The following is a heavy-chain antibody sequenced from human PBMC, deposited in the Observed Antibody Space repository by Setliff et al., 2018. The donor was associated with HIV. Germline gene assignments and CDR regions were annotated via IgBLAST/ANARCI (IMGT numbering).Heavy chain of an antibody. CDR3: ASATVGGASPFDS. CDR1: GGSISRGGRY. J-gene: IGHJ4*02. D-gene: IGHD4-4*01. V-gene: IGHV4-31*03. Sequence: SETLSLTCSVYGGSISRGGRYWGWIRQHPGRGLEWLGYVYYTGESFYKPSLGGRVSILQDKSKNQFSLELRSVTAADTAVYYCASATVGGASPFDSWGPGTLVTVSS. CDR2: VYYTGES.